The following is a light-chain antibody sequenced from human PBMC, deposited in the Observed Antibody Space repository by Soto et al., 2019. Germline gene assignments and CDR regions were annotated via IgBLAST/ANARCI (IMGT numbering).Light chain of an antibody. CDR1: QTISNY. CDR3: QKTDSTPFT. V-gene: IGKV1-39*01. Sequence: DIQMTQSPSSLSASVGDRVTITCRASQTISNYLNWYQEKPGRAPTLLIYAASNLQSGVPSRFSGSGSGTDFTLTITNLQPEDFATYYCQKTDSTPFTFGPGTNVDVK. J-gene: IGKJ3*01. CDR2: AAS.